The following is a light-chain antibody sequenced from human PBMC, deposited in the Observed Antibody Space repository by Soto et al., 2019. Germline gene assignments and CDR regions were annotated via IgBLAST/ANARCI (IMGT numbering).Light chain of an antibody. Sequence: MMMTQSPATLSVSQGERATLSCRASQSVSSNLAWYQQKPGQAPRLLIYGASTRATGIPARFSGSGSGTEFTLTISSLQSEDFAVYYCQQYNNWPPWTFGQGTRLEIK. CDR2: GAS. J-gene: IGKJ5*01. CDR3: QQYNNWPPWT. CDR1: QSVSSN. V-gene: IGKV3-15*01.